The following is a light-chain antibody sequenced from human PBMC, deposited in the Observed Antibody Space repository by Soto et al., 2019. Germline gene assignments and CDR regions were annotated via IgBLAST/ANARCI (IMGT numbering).Light chain of an antibody. CDR1: STNIGAGYD. V-gene: IGLV1-40*01. CDR2: GNS. CDR3: QSYDSSLSGSGV. Sequence: QSVLTQPPSVSGAPGQRVTISCTGSSTNIGAGYDVHWYQQLPGTAPKLLIYGNSNRPSGVPDRFSGSKSGTSAPLAITGLQADDEADYYCQSYDSSLSGSGVFGGGTKLTVL. J-gene: IGLJ2*01.